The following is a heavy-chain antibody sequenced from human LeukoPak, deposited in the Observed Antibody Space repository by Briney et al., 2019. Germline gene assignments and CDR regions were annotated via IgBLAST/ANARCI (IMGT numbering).Heavy chain of an antibody. D-gene: IGHD3-10*01. V-gene: IGHV3-21*01. J-gene: IGHJ6*04. CDR3: ARDAMVRGVINYYGMDV. CDR2: ISSSSSYI. CDR1: GFTFSSYE. Sequence: GGSLRLSCAASGFTFSSYEMNWVRQAPGKGLEWVSSISSSSSYIYYADSVKGRFTISRDNAKNSLYLQMNSLRTEDTAVYYCARDAMVRGVINYYGMDVWGKGTTVTVSS.